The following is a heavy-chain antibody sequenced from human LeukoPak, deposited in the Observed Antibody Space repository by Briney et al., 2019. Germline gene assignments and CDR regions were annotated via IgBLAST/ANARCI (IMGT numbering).Heavy chain of an antibody. J-gene: IGHJ4*02. Sequence: SETLSLTCTVSGYSISSGYYWGWIRQPPGKGLEWIGEIYHSGSTNYIPSLKSRVTISIDKSKNQFSLKLSSVTAADTAVYYCAGGSGYAFEYWGQGTLVTVSS. D-gene: IGHD5-12*01. CDR1: GYSISSGYY. V-gene: IGHV4-38-2*02. CDR3: AGGSGYAFEY. CDR2: IYHSGST.